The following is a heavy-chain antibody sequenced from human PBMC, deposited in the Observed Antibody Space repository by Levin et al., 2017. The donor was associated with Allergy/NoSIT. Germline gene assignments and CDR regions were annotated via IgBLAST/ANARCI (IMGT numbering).Heavy chain of an antibody. CDR2: IYYSGST. J-gene: IGHJ5*02. Sequence: SLTLSLPCTVSGGSIRSSSYYWGWIRQPPGKGLEWIGSIYYSGSTYYNPSLKSRVTISVDTSKNQFSLKLSSVTAADMAVYYCARCDDFWSGANWIDPWGQGTLVTVSS. CDR1: GGSIRSSSYY. CDR3: ARCDDFWSGANWIDP. D-gene: IGHD3-3*01. V-gene: IGHV4-39*01.